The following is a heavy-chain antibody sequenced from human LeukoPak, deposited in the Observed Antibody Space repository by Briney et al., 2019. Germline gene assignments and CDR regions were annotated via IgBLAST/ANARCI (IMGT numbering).Heavy chain of an antibody. D-gene: IGHD4-17*01. J-gene: IGHJ4*02. CDR1: GYTFTSYY. Sequence: AASVKVSCKASGYTFTSYYMHWVRQAPGQGLEWMGIINPSGGSTSYAQKFQGRVTMTRDTSTSTVYMELSSLRSEDTAVYYCARVGQPKDYSTNDYGDYGYFDYWGQGTLVTVSS. CDR2: INPSGGST. CDR3: ARVGQPKDYSTNDYGDYGYFDY. V-gene: IGHV1-46*01.